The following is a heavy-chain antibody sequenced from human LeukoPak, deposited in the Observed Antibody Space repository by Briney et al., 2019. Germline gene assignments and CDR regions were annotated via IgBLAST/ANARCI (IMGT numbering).Heavy chain of an antibody. CDR1: GGPNSRSIYN. CDR2: IYYTGIT. V-gene: IGHV4-39*01. J-gene: IGHJ5*02. D-gene: IGHD2/OR15-2a*01. CDR3: AGERDEYNSSGDNWFDP. Sequence: NASETLSLTCTVSGGPNSRSIYNWAWIRQPPGKGLEWIGSIYYTGITNYNPSLKSRVTISVDTSKNQFSLSLSSVTAADTSVYYCAGERDEYNSSGDNWFDPWGQGTLVTVSS.